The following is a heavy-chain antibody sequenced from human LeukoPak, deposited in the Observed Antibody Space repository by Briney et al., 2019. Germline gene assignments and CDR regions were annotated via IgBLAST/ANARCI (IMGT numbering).Heavy chain of an antibody. CDR3: ARGSRIAVAGVFPNYYYGMDV. Sequence: SETLSLTCTVSGGSISSYYWSWSRQPPGKGLEWIGYIYYSGSTNYNPSLKSRVTISVDTSKNQFSLKLSSVTAADTAVYYCARGSRIAVAGVFPNYYYGMDVWGQGTTVTVSS. V-gene: IGHV4-59*01. D-gene: IGHD6-19*01. CDR1: GGSISSYY. J-gene: IGHJ6*02. CDR2: IYYSGST.